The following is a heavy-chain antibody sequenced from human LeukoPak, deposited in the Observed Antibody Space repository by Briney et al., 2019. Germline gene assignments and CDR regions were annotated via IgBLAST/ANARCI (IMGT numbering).Heavy chain of an antibody. J-gene: IGHJ5*02. Sequence: GGSLRLSCAASGFTFSNYWMSWVRQAPGKGLEWVANIKQDGSEKYYVDSVKGRFTISRDNAKNSLYLQMNSLRVEDTAVYYCARVVGCSSTSCYTADWFDPWGQGTLVTVSS. CDR3: ARVVGCSSTSCYTADWFDP. CDR2: IKQDGSEK. V-gene: IGHV3-7*01. D-gene: IGHD2-2*02. CDR1: GFTFSNYW.